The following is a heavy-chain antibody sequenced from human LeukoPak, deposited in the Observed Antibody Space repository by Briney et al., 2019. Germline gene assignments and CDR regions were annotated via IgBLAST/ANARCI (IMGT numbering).Heavy chain of an antibody. J-gene: IGHJ4*02. D-gene: IGHD3-16*01. CDR2: IKQDGSEK. V-gene: IGHV3-7*01. CDR1: GFTFSCYW. Sequence: GGSLRLSCAASGFTFSCYWMSWVRQAPGKGLEWVANIKQDGSEKDYVDSVKGRFTISRDNAQKSLHLQMNSLRAEDTAVYYCARAAQRIMTTFGGVTLNYWGQGTLVTVSS. CDR3: ARAAQRIMTTFGGVTLNY.